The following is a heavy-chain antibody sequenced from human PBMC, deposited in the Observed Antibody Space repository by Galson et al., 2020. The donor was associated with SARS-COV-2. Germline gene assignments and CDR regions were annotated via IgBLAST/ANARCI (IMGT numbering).Heavy chain of an antibody. V-gene: IGHV4-39*07. CDR1: GGSISSSWNYY. CDR3: ARAEWYNGLYYFDY. J-gene: IGHJ4*02. D-gene: IGHD1-20*01. Sequence: SETLSLTYTVSGGSISSSWNYYWGWIRQPPGKGLEWIASMYFTGTTYYNPSLAGRVTITIDTSKTQYSLTLRSVTAADTAVYYCARAEWYNGLYYFDYWGRGIFITVSS. CDR2: MYFTGTT.